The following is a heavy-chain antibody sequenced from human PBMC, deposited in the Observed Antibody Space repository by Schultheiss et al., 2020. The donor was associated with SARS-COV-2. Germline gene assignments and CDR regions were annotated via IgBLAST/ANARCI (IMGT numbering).Heavy chain of an antibody. Sequence: GSLRLSCAVYGGSFSGYYWSWIRQPPGKGLEWVSVITWDGGGTYYADSVRGRFTISRDNSKNSLYLQMNSLRAEDTALYYCAKDGEMATMYYFDYWGQGTLVTVSS. CDR2: ITWDGGGT. D-gene: IGHD5-24*01. CDR3: AKDGEMATMYYFDY. J-gene: IGHJ4*02. V-gene: IGHV3-43D*04. CDR1: GGSFSGYY.